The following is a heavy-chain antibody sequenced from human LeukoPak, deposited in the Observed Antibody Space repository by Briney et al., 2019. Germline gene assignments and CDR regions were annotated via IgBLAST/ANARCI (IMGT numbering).Heavy chain of an antibody. V-gene: IGHV3-48*03. CDR2: ISSSGSTI. D-gene: IGHD3-10*02. Sequence: GGTLRLSCAASGFTFTKYAMNWVRQAPGKGLEWVSYISSSGSTIYYADSVKGRFTISRDNAKNSLYLQMNSLRAEDTAVYYCAELGITIIGGVWGKGTTVTISS. J-gene: IGHJ6*04. CDR3: AELGITIIGGV. CDR1: GFTFTKYA.